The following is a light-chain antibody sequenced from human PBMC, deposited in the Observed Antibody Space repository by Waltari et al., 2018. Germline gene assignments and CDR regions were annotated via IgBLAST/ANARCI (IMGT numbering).Light chain of an antibody. V-gene: IGKV3-15*01. J-gene: IGKJ4*01. Sequence: EVLMTQSPAPLPVSPGEGVTLSCRASQNIHDNLAWYQQKPGQAPRLLIYGASTRATAIPARFRGSGSGTEFTLTISSLQSEDFAIYYCQQYNKWPPLTFGGGTKVEIK. CDR3: QQYNKWPPLT. CDR1: QNIHDN. CDR2: GAS.